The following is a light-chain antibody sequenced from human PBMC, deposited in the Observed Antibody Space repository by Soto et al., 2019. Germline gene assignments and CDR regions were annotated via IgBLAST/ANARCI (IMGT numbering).Light chain of an antibody. CDR3: QSYDSDLSGYV. J-gene: IGLJ1*01. Sequence: QSVLTQPPSVSGAPGQRVTISCSGSSSNIGAGYDVHWYQQLPGTAPKLLIYVNSNRPSGVPDRFSGSKAGTSASLAITGLQAEGEAAYYCQSYDSDLSGYVFGTGTKLTVL. V-gene: IGLV1-40*01. CDR2: VNS. CDR1: SSNIGAGYD.